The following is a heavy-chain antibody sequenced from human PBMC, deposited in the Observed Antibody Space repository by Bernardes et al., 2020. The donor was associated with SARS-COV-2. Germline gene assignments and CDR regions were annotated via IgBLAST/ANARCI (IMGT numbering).Heavy chain of an antibody. D-gene: IGHD6-19*01. Sequence: SEPLSLTCTVSGGSISSSRYYWAWLLQPPGKGLEWIGTIYYTGITYYNPSLKSRVTISVDTSKNQFSLRLTSVTAADTSVYYCARAPPEAVAGMGLFDYWGPGTLVTVSS. CDR1: GGSISSSRYY. CDR3: ARAPPEAVAGMGLFDY. CDR2: IYYTGIT. V-gene: IGHV4-39*01. J-gene: IGHJ4*02.